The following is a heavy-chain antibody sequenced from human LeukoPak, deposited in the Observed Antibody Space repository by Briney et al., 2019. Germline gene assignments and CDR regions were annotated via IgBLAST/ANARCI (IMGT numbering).Heavy chain of an antibody. J-gene: IGHJ4*02. CDR2: IYPGDSET. V-gene: IGHV5-51*01. D-gene: IGHD6-6*01. CDR3: ASTPEYSSSWETYYFDY. CDR1: GYSFTNYW. Sequence: GESLKISCKGSGYSFTNYWIGWVRQMPGKGLEWMGIIYPGDSETRYSPSFQGQVTISADKSITTAYLQWSSLKASDTAMYYCASTPEYSSSWETYYFDYWGQGTLVTVSS.